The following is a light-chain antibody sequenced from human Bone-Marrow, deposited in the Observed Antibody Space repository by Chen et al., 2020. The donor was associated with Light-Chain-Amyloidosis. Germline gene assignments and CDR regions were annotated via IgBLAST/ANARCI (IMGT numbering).Light chain of an antibody. V-gene: IGLV6-57*01. CDR1: SGSIATNY. CDR2: EDD. CDR3: QSYQGSSQGV. Sequence: NFMLTQPPSGSESPGTTVIISCTRSSGSIATNYVQWYQQRPGSSPTTVIYEDDHRPSGVPDRFSGSIDRSSNSASLTISGLKTEDEADYYCQSYQGSSQGVFGGGTKLTVL. J-gene: IGLJ3*02.